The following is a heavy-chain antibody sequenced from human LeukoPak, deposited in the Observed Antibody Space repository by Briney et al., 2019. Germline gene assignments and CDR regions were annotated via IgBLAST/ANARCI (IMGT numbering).Heavy chain of an antibody. CDR1: GGSISSYY. Sequence: PSETLSLTCTVSGGSISSYYWSWIRQPPGKGLEWIGYIYYSGSTNYNPSLKSRVTISVDTSKNQFSLKLSSVTAADTAVYYCARLELLDYYMDVWGKGTTVTISS. V-gene: IGHV4-59*08. CDR2: IYYSGST. D-gene: IGHD1-7*01. CDR3: ARLELLDYYMDV. J-gene: IGHJ6*03.